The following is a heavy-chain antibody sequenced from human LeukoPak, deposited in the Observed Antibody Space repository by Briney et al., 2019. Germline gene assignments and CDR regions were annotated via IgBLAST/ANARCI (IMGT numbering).Heavy chain of an antibody. Sequence: SQTLSLTCTVSGGSSIGSGGYYWTWIRQHPEKGLEWIGYFYHRASYNPSLKGRVTISVDTSKNQFSLSLASVTAADTAVYYCVREGEYGEDYYWGQGAQVIVST. J-gene: IGHJ4*02. CDR2: FYHRA. CDR3: VREGEYGEDYY. D-gene: IGHD4-17*01. CDR1: GGSSIGSGGYY. V-gene: IGHV4-31*03.